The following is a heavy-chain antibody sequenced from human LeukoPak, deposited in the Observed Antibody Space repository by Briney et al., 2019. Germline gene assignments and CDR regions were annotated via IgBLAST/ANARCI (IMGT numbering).Heavy chain of an antibody. V-gene: IGHV4-61*02. Sequence: SETLSLTCTVSGGSISSGSYYWSWIRQPAGKGLEWIGRIYTSGSTNYNPSLKSRVTISVDTSKNQFSLKLSSVTAADTAVYFCARIRHVGGTDYWGRGTLVTVSS. J-gene: IGHJ4*02. D-gene: IGHD1-1*01. CDR3: ARIRHVGGTDY. CDR1: GGSISSGSYY. CDR2: IYTSGST.